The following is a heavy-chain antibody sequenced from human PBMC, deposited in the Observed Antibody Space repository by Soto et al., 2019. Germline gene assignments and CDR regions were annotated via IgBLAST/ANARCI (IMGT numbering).Heavy chain of an antibody. D-gene: IGHD6-13*01. CDR3: ARLGSSCSANWFDP. CDR1: GFSLSTSGVG. Sequence: QITLKESGPTLVKPTQTLTLTCTSSGFSLSTSGVGVGWIRQPPGKALEWLALIYSNDDKRYSPSLKSRLTITKDTSKNQVVLTMTNMDPVDTATYYCARLGSSCSANWFDPWGQGSRVTVSS. CDR2: IYSNDDK. J-gene: IGHJ5*02. V-gene: IGHV2-5*01.